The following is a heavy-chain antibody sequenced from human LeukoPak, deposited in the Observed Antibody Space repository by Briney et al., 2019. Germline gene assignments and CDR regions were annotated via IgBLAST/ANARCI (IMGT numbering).Heavy chain of an antibody. J-gene: IGHJ6*03. Sequence: SETLSLTCSVSGGSFSNNFWSWVRQPAGKGLEWIGRIYPSGNTNYNPSLKSRVTLSVDTSKTQFSLNLSSVTAADTAVYYCAREDSGSYYNYYYFYMDVWGKGTTVTISS. V-gene: IGHV4-4*07. CDR3: AREDSGSYYNYYYFYMDV. D-gene: IGHD3-10*01. CDR2: IYPSGNT. CDR1: GGSFSNNF.